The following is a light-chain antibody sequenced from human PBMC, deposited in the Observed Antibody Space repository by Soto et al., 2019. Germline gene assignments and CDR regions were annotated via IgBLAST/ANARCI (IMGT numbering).Light chain of an antibody. V-gene: IGKV3-15*01. CDR3: QQYNNWPPTWT. CDR2: GAS. Sequence: EIVRTQSPATLSVSPGEKATLSCRASQSVSRNLAWYQQKPGQATRLLIYGASTRATGIPARFSGSGSGTEFTLTCSSLQSEDFAVYYCQQYNNWPPTWTFGQGTKVEIK. J-gene: IGKJ1*01. CDR1: QSVSRN.